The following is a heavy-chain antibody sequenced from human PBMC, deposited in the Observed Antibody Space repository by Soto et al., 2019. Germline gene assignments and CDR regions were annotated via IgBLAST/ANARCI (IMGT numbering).Heavy chain of an antibody. CDR2: IYPGDSDT. CDR3: AILGHCSSTSCYRHNYYGMDV. CDR1: GYSFTSYW. D-gene: IGHD2-2*03. J-gene: IGHJ6*02. Sequence: PGESLKISCKGSGYSFTSYWIGSVRQMPGKGLEWMGIIYPGDSDTRYSPSFQGQVTISADKSISTAYLQWSSLKASDTAMYYCAILGHCSSTSCYRHNYYGMDVWGQGTTVTVSS. V-gene: IGHV5-51*01.